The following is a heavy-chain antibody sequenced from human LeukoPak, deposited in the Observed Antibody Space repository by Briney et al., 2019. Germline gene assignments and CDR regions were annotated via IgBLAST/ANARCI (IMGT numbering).Heavy chain of an antibody. V-gene: IGHV5-51*01. D-gene: IGHD3-10*01. J-gene: IGHJ4*02. CDR2: IYPGDSDT. CDR1: GYSFTSYW. Sequence: GESLKISCKGSGYSFTSYWIGWVRQMPGKGLEWMGIIYPGDSDTRYNPSFQGQVTISADKSISTAYLQWSSLKASDTAMYYCARNEKLWFGELLGYFDYWGQGTLVTVSS. CDR3: ARNEKLWFGELLGYFDY.